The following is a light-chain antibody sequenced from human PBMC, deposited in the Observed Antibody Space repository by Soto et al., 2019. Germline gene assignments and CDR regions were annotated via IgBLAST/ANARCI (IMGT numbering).Light chain of an antibody. CDR1: RSVSSSY. Sequence: EIVLTQSPGTLSLSPGERATLSCRASRSVSSSYLAWYQRKPGQAPMLLIYGASSRATGILDRFSGSGSGRDFTLTISRLEAEDVTVYYCQQYDSPLTFGGGTKVEIK. CDR2: GAS. J-gene: IGKJ4*01. CDR3: QQYDSPLT. V-gene: IGKV3-20*01.